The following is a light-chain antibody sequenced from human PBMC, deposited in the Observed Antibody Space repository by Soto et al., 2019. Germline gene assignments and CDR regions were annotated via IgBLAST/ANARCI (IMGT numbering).Light chain of an antibody. J-gene: IGLJ1*01. Sequence: SYELTQPPSVSVSPGQTASITCSGDKLGNKYACWYQQKPGQSPVLVIYQDKKRPSGIPKRFSGSKSGNTATLTISGTQAMDEADYYCQAWDSSTFYVFGTGTKLTVL. CDR3: QAWDSSTFYV. V-gene: IGLV3-1*01. CDR1: KLGNKY. CDR2: QDK.